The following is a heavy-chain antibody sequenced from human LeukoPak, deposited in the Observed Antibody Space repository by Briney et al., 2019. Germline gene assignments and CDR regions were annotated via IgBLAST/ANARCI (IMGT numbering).Heavy chain of an antibody. D-gene: IGHD3-22*01. CDR1: GGSISSGTYY. CDR3: ARGPYYFDSSGAFDI. J-gene: IGHJ3*02. Sequence: SETLSLTCTVSGGSISSGTYYWSWIRQPAGKGLEWIGRIYTSGSTNYNPSLKSRVTISVDTSKNQFSLKLSSVTAADTAVYYCARGPYYFDSSGAFDIWGQGTMVTVSS. V-gene: IGHV4-61*02. CDR2: IYTSGST.